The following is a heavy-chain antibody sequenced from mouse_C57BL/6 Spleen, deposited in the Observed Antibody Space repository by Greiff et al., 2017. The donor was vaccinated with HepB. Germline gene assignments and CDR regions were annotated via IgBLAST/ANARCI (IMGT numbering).Heavy chain of an antibody. J-gene: IGHJ3*01. CDR3: ARSGPFYYDPWFAY. CDR1: GYTFTSYW. D-gene: IGHD2-4*01. Sequence: QVQLQQPGAELVKPGASVKMSCKASGYTFTSYWITWVKQRPGQGLEWIGDIYPGSGSTNYNEKFKSKATLTVDTSSSTAYMQLSSLTSEDSAVYYCARSGPFYYDPWFAYWGQGTLVTVSA. V-gene: IGHV1-55*01. CDR2: IYPGSGST.